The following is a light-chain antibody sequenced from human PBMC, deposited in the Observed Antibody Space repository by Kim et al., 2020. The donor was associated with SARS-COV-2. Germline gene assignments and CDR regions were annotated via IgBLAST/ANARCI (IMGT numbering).Light chain of an antibody. J-gene: IGKJ4*01. V-gene: IGKV1-9*01. Sequence: DIQLTQSPTFLSASVGDRVTITCRASQGIGGSLAWYQQKPGKAPKLLIYAASTLQTGVPSRFSGSASGTDFTLTISNLQPEDFATYCCQQLSTYPLTFGGGTKVDIK. CDR3: QQLSTYPLT. CDR1: QGIGGS. CDR2: AAS.